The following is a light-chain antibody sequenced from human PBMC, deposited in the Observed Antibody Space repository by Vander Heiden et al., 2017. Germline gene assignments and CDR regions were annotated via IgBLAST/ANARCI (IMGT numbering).Light chain of an antibody. CDR2: LGS. CDR3: MQALQTPMLT. Sequence: DIVMTHSPLSLPVTPGEPASISFRSSQSLLHSNGYNYLDWYLQKPGQSPQLLIYLGSNRASGVPDRFSGSGSGTDFTLKISRVEAEDVGVYYCMQALQTPMLTFGGGTKVEIK. V-gene: IGKV2-28*01. CDR1: QSLLHSNGYNY. J-gene: IGKJ4*01.